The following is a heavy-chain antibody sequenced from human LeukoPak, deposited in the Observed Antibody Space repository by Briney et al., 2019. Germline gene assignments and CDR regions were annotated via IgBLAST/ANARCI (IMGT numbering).Heavy chain of an antibody. CDR2: IHYGGRA. D-gene: IGHD3-16*01. J-gene: IGHJ6*02. CDR3: VRFGVNYDMDV. V-gene: IGHV4-34*10. Sequence: SETLSLTCAVYGGSFSGYYWSWIRQPPGKGLEWIGQIHYGGRADYNPSLKSRITMSVDTSRNQISLKLSPVTAADTAIYYCVRFGVNYDMDVWGQGTTVTVFS. CDR1: GGSFSGYY.